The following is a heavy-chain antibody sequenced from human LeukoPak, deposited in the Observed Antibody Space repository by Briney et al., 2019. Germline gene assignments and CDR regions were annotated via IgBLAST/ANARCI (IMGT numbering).Heavy chain of an antibody. D-gene: IGHD3-22*01. J-gene: IGHJ4*02. CDR2: INPNSGGT. CDR1: GYIFTDYY. CDR3: AAEVDYYDSSGYYSPWYTPER. V-gene: IGHV1/OR15-1*04. Sequence: VASVKVSCKASGYIFTDYYMHWVRQAPGQELGWMGRINPNSGGTNYAQKFQGRVTITRDMSTSTAYMELSSLRSEDTAVYYCAAEVDYYDSSGYYSPWYTPERWGQGTLVTVSS.